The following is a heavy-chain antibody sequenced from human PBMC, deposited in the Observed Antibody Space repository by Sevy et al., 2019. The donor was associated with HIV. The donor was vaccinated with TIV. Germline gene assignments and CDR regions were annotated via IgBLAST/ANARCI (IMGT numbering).Heavy chain of an antibody. Sequence: ASVKVSCKASGYSFTHYGITWVRQAPGQGLDWMGWISPYNGNTKYAQKLQGRVTMTTDTSTSTAYMELRSLISDDTGMYYCTSGGITTFGVVITPLPDVDYWGQGTLVTVSS. CDR1: GYSFTHYG. CDR2: ISPYNGNT. V-gene: IGHV1-18*01. CDR3: TSGGITTFGVVITPLPDVDY. J-gene: IGHJ4*02. D-gene: IGHD3-3*01.